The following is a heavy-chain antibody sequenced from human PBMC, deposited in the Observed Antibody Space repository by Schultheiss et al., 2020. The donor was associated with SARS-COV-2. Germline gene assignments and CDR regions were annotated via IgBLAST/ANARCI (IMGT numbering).Heavy chain of an antibody. CDR3: ARGYTYSSGWYYY. CDR1: GGSISSYY. J-gene: IGHJ4*02. Sequence: SETLSLTCTVSGGSISSYYWSWIRQPPGKGLEWIGEINHSGSTNYNPSLKSRVTISVDTSKNQFSLKLSSVTAADTAVYYCARGYTYSSGWYYYWGQGTLVTVSS. D-gene: IGHD6-19*01. CDR2: INHSGST. V-gene: IGHV4-34*01.